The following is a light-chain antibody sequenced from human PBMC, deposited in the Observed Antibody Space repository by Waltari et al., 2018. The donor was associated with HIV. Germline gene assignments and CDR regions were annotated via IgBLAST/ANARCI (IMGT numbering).Light chain of an antibody. CDR2: EVS. V-gene: IGLV2-8*01. CDR1: SSDVGGYHS. CDR3: SSCAGSNNGV. J-gene: IGLJ3*02. Sequence: QSALTLPPSASGSPGQSVTISCTGTSSDVGGYHSVSWYQQHPGKAPKLMIYEVSKRPSGVPDRFSGSKSGNTASLTVSGLQAEDEADYYCSSCAGSNNGVFGGGTKLTVL.